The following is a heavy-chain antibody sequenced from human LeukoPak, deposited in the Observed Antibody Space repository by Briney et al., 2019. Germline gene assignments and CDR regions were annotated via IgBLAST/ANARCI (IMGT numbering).Heavy chain of an antibody. CDR1: GYTFTSYG. CDR2: ISAYNGNT. Sequence: ASVKVSCKASGYTFTSYGISWVRQAPGQGLEWMGWISAYNGNTNYAQKLQGRVTMTTDTSTSTAYMELRSLRSDDTAVYYCARVEGYWGSGYYYYYGMEVWGQGTTVTVSS. D-gene: IGHD7-27*01. J-gene: IGHJ6*02. V-gene: IGHV1-18*01. CDR3: ARVEGYWGSGYYYYYGMEV.